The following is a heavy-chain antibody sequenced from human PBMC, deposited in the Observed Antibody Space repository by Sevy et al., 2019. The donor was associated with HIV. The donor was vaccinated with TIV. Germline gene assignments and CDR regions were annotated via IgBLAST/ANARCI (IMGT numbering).Heavy chain of an antibody. CDR3: ARANVDTAMVVFDY. Sequence: SETLSLTCTVSGGSVSSGSYYWSWIRQPPGKGLEWIGYIYYSGSTNYNPSLKSRVTISVDRSKNQFSLKLSSVIAADTALYYCARANVDTAMVVFDYWGQGTLVTVSS. D-gene: IGHD5-18*01. CDR2: IYYSGST. V-gene: IGHV4-61*01. CDR1: GGSVSSGSYY. J-gene: IGHJ4*02.